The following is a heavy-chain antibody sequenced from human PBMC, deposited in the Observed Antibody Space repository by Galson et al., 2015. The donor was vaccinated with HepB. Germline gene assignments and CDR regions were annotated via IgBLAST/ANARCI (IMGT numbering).Heavy chain of an antibody. CDR2: IWSDGTNK. CDR1: GFTFSNYD. V-gene: IGHV3-33*01. Sequence: SLRLSCAASGFTFSNYDIHWVRQAPGKGLEWVAVIWSDGTNKYYADSVKGRFTISRDNSYNALYLQMNSLRAGDTALYYCARAPRGIAPDYWYFDLWGRGTLVTVSS. D-gene: IGHD6-13*01. J-gene: IGHJ2*01. CDR3: ARAPRGIAPDYWYFDL.